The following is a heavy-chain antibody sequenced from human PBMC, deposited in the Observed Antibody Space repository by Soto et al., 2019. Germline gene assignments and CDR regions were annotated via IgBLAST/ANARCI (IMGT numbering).Heavy chain of an antibody. CDR3: AKGGRSSSWYLLPTYGMDV. CDR1: GFTFSSYG. J-gene: IGHJ6*02. CDR2: ISYDGSNK. D-gene: IGHD6-13*01. V-gene: IGHV3-30*18. Sequence: GGSLRLSCAASGFTFSSYGMHWVRQAPGKGLEWVAVISYDGSNKYYADSVKGRFTISRDNSKNTLYLQMNSLRAEDTAVYYCAKGGRSSSWYLLPTYGMDVWGQGTTVTVSS.